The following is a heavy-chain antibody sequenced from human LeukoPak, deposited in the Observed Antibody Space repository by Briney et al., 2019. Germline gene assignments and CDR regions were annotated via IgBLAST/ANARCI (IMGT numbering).Heavy chain of an antibody. Sequence: GGSLRLSGAASGFTVSSNDMSWVRQAPGKGLECVSIIYNRGSTFHADSVKGRFTISRDNSKNTPYLQMNSLRAEDAAVYYFARVVDHDYSDYYLDYWGQGTLVTVSS. D-gene: IGHD4-11*01. J-gene: IGHJ4*02. V-gene: IGHV3-53*01. CDR2: IYNRGST. CDR1: GFTVSSND. CDR3: ARVVDHDYSDYYLDY.